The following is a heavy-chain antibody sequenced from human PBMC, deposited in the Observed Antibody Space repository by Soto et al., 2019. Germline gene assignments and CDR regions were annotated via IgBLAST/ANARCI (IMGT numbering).Heavy chain of an antibody. CDR1: GFTFSSYG. J-gene: IGHJ5*02. Sequence: GGSLRLSCAASGFTFSSYGMHWVRQAPGKGLEWVAVISYDGSNKYYADSVKGRFTISRDNSKNTLYLQMNSLRAEDTAVYYCAKAEWFDPWGQGTLVTVS. CDR3: AKAEWFDP. V-gene: IGHV3-30*18. CDR2: ISYDGSNK.